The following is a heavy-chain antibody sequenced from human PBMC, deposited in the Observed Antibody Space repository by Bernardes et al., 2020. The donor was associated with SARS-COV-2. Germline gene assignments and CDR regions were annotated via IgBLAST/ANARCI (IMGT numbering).Heavy chain of an antibody. V-gene: IGHV4-59*01. CDR2: IYYSGST. CDR1: GGSISSYY. J-gene: IGHJ2*01. CDR3: ARVPGDITIFGVVISYFDL. Sequence: ETLSLTCTVSGGSISSYYWSWIRQPPGKGLEWIGYIYYSGSTNYNPSLKSRVTISVDTSKNQFSLKLSSVTAADTAVYYCARVPGDITIFGVVISYFDLWGRGTLVTISS. D-gene: IGHD3-3*01.